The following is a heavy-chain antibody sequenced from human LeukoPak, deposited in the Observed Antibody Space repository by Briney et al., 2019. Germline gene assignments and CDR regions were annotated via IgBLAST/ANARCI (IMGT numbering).Heavy chain of an antibody. D-gene: IGHD4-17*01. CDR1: GGSISSSTYY. CDR3: ARARRPYGDYSGEVDY. CDR2: IYYSGST. Sequence: SETLSLTCTVSGGSISSSTYYWGWIRQPPGKGLEWIGSIYYSGSTYYNPSLKSRVTISVDTSKNQFSLKLSSVTAADTAVYYCARARRPYGDYSGEVDYWGQGTLVTVSS. V-gene: IGHV4-39*01. J-gene: IGHJ4*02.